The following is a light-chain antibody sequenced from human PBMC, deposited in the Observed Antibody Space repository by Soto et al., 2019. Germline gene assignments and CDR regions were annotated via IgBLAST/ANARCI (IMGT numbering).Light chain of an antibody. J-gene: IGKJ2*01. Sequence: DIVMTQSPESLAVSLGERATINCKSNQSVLFSSTGRNYLAWYQQKPGLPPKLIMSWASTRESGVPDRFSGGGSGTDFTLTITSLQAEDVATYYCQHSYSAPYSFGQGTTLQMK. V-gene: IGKV4-1*01. CDR2: WAS. CDR1: QSVLFSSTGRNY. CDR3: QHSYSAPYS.